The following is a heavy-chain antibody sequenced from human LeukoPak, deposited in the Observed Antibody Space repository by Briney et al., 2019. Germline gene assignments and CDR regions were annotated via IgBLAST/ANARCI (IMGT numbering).Heavy chain of an antibody. CDR2: FYYSGST. CDR3: ARGPNPSSGWYDY. CDR1: GGSISSYY. Sequence: SETLSLTCTVSGGSISSYYWSWIRQPPGKGLEWIGYFYYSGSTNYNPSLKSRSTISVDTSKNQFSLKLSPVTAADTAVYYCARGPNPSSGWYDYWGQGTLVTVSS. J-gene: IGHJ4*02. D-gene: IGHD6-19*01. V-gene: IGHV4-59*08.